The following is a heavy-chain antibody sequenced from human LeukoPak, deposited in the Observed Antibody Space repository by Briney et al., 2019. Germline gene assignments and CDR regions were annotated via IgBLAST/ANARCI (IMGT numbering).Heavy chain of an antibody. J-gene: IGHJ5*02. CDR3: AKDQPDYYGSGSDDWFDP. CDR1: GFTFRSYA. Sequence: GGSLRLSCAASGFTFRSYAVSWVRQAPGKGLEWVSAISGSGGSTYYADSVKGRFTISRDNSKNTLYLQMNSLRAEDTAVYYCAKDQPDYYGSGSDDWFDPWGQGTLVTVSS. V-gene: IGHV3-23*01. D-gene: IGHD3-10*01. CDR2: ISGSGGST.